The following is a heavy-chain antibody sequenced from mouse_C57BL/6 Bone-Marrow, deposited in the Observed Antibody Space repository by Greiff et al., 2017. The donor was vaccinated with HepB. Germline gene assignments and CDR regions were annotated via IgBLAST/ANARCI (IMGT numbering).Heavy chain of an antibody. CDR3: ARTRIYYYGSSPFDY. Sequence: QVHVKQPGAELVKPGASVKLSCKASGYTFTSYWMHWVKQRPGQGLEWIGMIHPNSGSTNYNEKFKSKATLTVDKSSSTAYMQLSSLTSEDSAVYYCARTRIYYYGSSPFDYWGQGTTLTVSS. V-gene: IGHV1-64*01. CDR1: GYTFTSYW. J-gene: IGHJ2*01. CDR2: IHPNSGST. D-gene: IGHD1-1*01.